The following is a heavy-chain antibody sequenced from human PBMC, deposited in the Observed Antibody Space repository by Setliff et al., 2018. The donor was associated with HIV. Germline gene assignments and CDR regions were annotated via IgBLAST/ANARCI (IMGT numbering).Heavy chain of an antibody. J-gene: IGHJ4*02. CDR3: VRAPRSFPRPLDY. CDR2: ISGSGGVM. V-gene: IGHV3-11*04. CDR1: GGSISSSSYY. D-gene: IGHD1-1*01. Sequence: LSLTCTVSGGSISSSSYYWGWIRQAPGKGLEWVSYISGSGGVMAYADSVKGRFTISRDNAKNSMYLQMNSLRAEDTAVYYCVRAPRSFPRPLDYWGQGTLVTVSS.